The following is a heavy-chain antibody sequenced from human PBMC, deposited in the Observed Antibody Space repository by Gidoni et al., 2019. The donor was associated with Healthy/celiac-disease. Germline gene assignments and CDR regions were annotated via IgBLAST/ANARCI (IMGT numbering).Heavy chain of an antibody. V-gene: IGHV3-23*01. Sequence: RLSCAASGLTFSSYAMSWVRQAPGKGLEWVSAISGSGGSTYYADSVKGRFTISRDNSKNTLYLQMNSLRAEDTAVYYCAKGSSSGWFQYYFDYWGQGTLVTVSS. CDR2: ISGSGGST. CDR3: AKGSSSGWFQYYFDY. J-gene: IGHJ4*02. CDR1: GLTFSSYA. D-gene: IGHD6-19*01.